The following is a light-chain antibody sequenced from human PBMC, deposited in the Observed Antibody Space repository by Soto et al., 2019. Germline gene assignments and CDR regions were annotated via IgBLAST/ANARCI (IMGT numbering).Light chain of an antibody. CDR3: CSYAGSYTIV. CDR1: SSDVGGYNY. V-gene: IGLV2-11*01. Sequence: QSALTQPRSVSGSPGQSVTISCTGTSSDVGGYNYVSWYQQHPGKAPKLMIYDVSKRPSGVPDRFSGSKSGNTASLTISGLQDEDEADYYCCSYAGSYTIVFGTGTKLTAL. J-gene: IGLJ1*01. CDR2: DVS.